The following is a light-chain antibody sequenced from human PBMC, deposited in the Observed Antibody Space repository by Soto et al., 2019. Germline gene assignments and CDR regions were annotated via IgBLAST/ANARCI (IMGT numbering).Light chain of an antibody. CDR1: QSVSNAY. V-gene: IGKV3-20*01. CDR2: GTS. CDR3: QHYGSSPPIT. J-gene: IGKJ5*01. Sequence: EIVLTQSPGTLSLSPGERATLSCRASQSVSNAYLAWYQQKPGQAPRLLISGTSSRATGIPDRFSGSGSVTDFTLTISRLEPEDFAVYYCQHYGSSPPITFGQGTRLEIK.